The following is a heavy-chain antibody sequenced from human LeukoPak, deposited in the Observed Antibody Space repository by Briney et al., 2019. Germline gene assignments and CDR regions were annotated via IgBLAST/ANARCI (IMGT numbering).Heavy chain of an antibody. CDR3: ARTSFREEYYDDSSGYYHFDY. Sequence: GESLKISCKGSGYSFTSYWIGWARQMPGKGLEWMGIIYPGDSDTRYSPSFQGQVTISADKSISTAYLQWSSLKASDTAMYYCARTSFREEYYDDSSGYYHFDYWGQGTLVTVSS. J-gene: IGHJ4*02. V-gene: IGHV5-51*01. CDR2: IYPGDSDT. D-gene: IGHD3-22*01. CDR1: GYSFTSYW.